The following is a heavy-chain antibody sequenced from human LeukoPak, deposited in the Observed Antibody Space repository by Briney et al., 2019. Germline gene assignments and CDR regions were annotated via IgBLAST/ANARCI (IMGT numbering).Heavy chain of an antibody. V-gene: IGHV4-34*01. J-gene: IGHJ4*02. D-gene: IGHD6-6*01. CDR2: INHSGST. CDR3: TRTYSSSSIDY. Sequence: SETLSLTCAVYGGSFSGFYWGWIRQPPGKGLEWIGEINHSGSTNYNPSLKSRVTMSIDTSKNQFSLKLSSVTAADTAVYYCTRTYSSSSIDYWGQGALVTVSS. CDR1: GGSFSGFY.